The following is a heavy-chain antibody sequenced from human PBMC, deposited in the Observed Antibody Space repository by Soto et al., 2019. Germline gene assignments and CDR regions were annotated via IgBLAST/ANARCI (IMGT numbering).Heavy chain of an antibody. CDR1: SGSISSSNW. Sequence: QVQLQESGPGLVKPSGTLSLTCAVSSGSISSSNWWSWVRQPPGKGLEWIGEIYHSGSTNYNPSLKSRVTISGDKSKNQFSLKLSSVTAADTAVYYCARGVTMVRGAFNWFDPWGQGTLVTVSS. CDR3: ARGVTMVRGAFNWFDP. J-gene: IGHJ5*02. V-gene: IGHV4-4*02. CDR2: IYHSGST. D-gene: IGHD3-10*01.